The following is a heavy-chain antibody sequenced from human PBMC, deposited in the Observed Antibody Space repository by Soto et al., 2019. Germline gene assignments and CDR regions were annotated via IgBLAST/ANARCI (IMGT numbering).Heavy chain of an antibody. D-gene: IGHD6-19*01. CDR2: MSGSVVST. CDR1: GFTFSSDA. V-gene: IGHV3-23*01. J-gene: IGHJ4*02. Sequence: GGSLRLSCAASGFTFSSDAMSWVRQAPGKGVEWGSAMSGSVVSTYYADSVKGRFTISRDNSKNTLYLQMTSLRAEDTAVYYCAKTFSRGWTYYFDYWGQGTLVTVSS. CDR3: AKTFSRGWTYYFDY.